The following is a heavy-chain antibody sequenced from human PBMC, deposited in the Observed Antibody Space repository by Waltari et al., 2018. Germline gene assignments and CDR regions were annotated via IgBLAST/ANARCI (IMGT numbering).Heavy chain of an antibody. V-gene: IGHV3-53*01. CDR3: ARGFYDAFDI. CDR2: IYSGGST. J-gene: IGHJ3*02. CDR1: EFPVSSKY. D-gene: IGHD3-10*01. Sequence: EVQLVESGGDLIQPGGSLRLSCAASEFPVSSKYMAWARQAPGKGLEWVSVIYSGGSTYYADSVKGRFTISRDESKNTQYLQLNNLRAEDTAVYYCARGFYDAFDIWGQGTMVTVSS.